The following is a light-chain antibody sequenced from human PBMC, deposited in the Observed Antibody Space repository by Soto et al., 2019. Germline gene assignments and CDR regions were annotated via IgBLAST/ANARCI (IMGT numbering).Light chain of an antibody. Sequence: DIQMTQSPSTLSASVGDTVTVACRSSQSVSGWLAWYQQKPGEAPKLLIYDASSLESGVPSRFSGSGSGTEFTLTISSLQPDDFATYYCQQYNSYSSWTFGQGTKVDI. CDR3: QQYNSYSSWT. V-gene: IGKV1-5*01. CDR2: DAS. CDR1: QSVSGW. J-gene: IGKJ1*01.